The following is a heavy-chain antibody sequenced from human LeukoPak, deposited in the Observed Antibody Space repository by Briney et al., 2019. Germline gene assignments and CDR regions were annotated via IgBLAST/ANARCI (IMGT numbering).Heavy chain of an antibody. CDR3: VRDVSYYRSGPHFDS. V-gene: IGHV3-74*01. J-gene: IGHJ4*02. D-gene: IGHD3-10*01. CDR2: IKGDGSTT. CDR1: GFTLSSFW. Sequence: GGSLRLSCAASGFTLSSFWMHWVRQGPGKGLLWVSRIKGDGSTTSYADSVRGRFTISRDNAKNTLYLQMNSLRAEDTAVYYCVRDVSYYRSGPHFDSWGQGTLVTVPS.